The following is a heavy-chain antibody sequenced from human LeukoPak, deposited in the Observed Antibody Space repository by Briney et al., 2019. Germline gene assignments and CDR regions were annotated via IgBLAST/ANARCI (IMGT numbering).Heavy chain of an antibody. Sequence: PGGSLRLSCAASGFTFSSYAMSWVRQAPGKGLEWVSAISGSGGSTYYADSVKGRFTISRDNSKNTLYLQMNSLRAEDTAVYYCAKALHESGYSYHYYYYGMDVWGQGTTVTVSS. CDR3: AKALHESGYSYHYYYYGMDV. CDR2: ISGSGGST. D-gene: IGHD3-3*01. J-gene: IGHJ6*02. CDR1: GFTFSSYA. V-gene: IGHV3-23*01.